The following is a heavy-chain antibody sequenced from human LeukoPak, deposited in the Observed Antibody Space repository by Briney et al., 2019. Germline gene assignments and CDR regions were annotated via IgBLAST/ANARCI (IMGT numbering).Heavy chain of an antibody. CDR3: ARDLHRVVVRGVPHYYYYMDV. J-gene: IGHJ6*03. Sequence: ASVKVSCKASGYTFTSYGISWVRQAPGQGLEWMGWISAYNGNTNHAQKLQGRVTMTTDTSTSTAYMELRSLRSDDTAVYYCARDLHRVVVRGVPHYYYYMDVWGKGTTVTISS. V-gene: IGHV1-18*01. CDR1: GYTFTSYG. D-gene: IGHD3-10*01. CDR2: ISAYNGNT.